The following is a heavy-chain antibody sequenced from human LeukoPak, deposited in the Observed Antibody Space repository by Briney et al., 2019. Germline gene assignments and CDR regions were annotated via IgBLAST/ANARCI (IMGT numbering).Heavy chain of an antibody. J-gene: IGHJ4*02. Sequence: SETLSVTCTVSGGSLSSGSYYWSWIRQPPGKGLEWIGYIYYSGTTNYNPSLKSRVTISVDTSKNQFSLKLSSVTAADTAVYYCVRESYSRYFDYWGQGSLVTVSS. CDR3: VRESYSRYFDY. CDR2: IYYSGTT. D-gene: IGHD4-11*01. CDR1: GGSLSSGSYY. V-gene: IGHV4-61*01.